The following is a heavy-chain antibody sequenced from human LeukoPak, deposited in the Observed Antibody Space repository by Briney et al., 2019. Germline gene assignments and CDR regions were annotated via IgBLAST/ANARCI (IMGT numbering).Heavy chain of an antibody. J-gene: IGHJ4*02. CDR3: ATTTDTVEMATIQSYYFDY. CDR2: FDPEDGET. V-gene: IGHV1-24*01. D-gene: IGHD5-24*01. CDR1: GYTLTELS. Sequence: ASVKVSCKVSGYTLTELSMHWVRQAPGKGLEWMGGFDPEDGETIYAQKFQGRVTMTEDTSTDTAYMELSSLRSEDTAVYYCATTTDTVEMATIQSYYFDYWGQGTLVTVSS.